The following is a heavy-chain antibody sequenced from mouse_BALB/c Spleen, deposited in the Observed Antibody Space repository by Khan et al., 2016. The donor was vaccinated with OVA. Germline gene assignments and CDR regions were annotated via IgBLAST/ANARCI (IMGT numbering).Heavy chain of an antibody. D-gene: IGHD1-1*01. J-gene: IGHJ4*01. CDR3: ARSNYYGYAMDY. Sequence: EVQLQESGPGLVKPSQSLSLTCTVTGYSITSNYAWNWIRQFPGNKLELMGYIRYSGSTSYNPSLTSRISITRDTSKNQFFLQLNSVTTEDTVTXYGARSNYYGYAMDYWGQGTSVPVSS. CDR2: IRYSGST. CDR1: GYSITSNYA. V-gene: IGHV3-2*02.